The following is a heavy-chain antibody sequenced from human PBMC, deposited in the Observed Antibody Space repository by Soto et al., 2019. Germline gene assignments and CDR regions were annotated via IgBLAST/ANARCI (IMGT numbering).Heavy chain of an antibody. CDR2: IWYGGSHK. J-gene: IGHJ3*02. CDR1: GFTFSSYR. CDR3: ARPRYSGDDPHALEI. D-gene: IGHD5-12*01. Sequence: QVQLVESGGAVVQPGTSLRLSCTASGFTFSSYRMHWVRQAPGKGLEWVAIIWYGGSHKFYVDSVKGRFAVSRDNSKNTVHLQMNSLTGEDTAVYYCARPRYSGDDPHALEIWGRGTLVTISS. V-gene: IGHV3-33*01.